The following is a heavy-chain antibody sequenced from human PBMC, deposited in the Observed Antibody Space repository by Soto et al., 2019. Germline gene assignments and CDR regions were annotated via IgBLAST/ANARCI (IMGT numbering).Heavy chain of an antibody. Sequence: SETMSLTCTVSGGSISSGGYYWSWIRQHPGKGLEWIGYIYYSGSTYYNPPLKSRVTISVDTSKNQFSLKLSSVTAADTAVYYCARDSPMVRGVIIPKGFDPWGQGTLVTVSS. CDR3: ARDSPMVRGVIIPKGFDP. V-gene: IGHV4-31*03. J-gene: IGHJ5*02. CDR2: IYYSGST. D-gene: IGHD3-10*01. CDR1: GGSISSGGYY.